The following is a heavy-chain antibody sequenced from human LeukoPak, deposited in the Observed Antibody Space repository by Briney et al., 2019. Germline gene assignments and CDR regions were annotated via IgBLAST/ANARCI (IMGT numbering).Heavy chain of an antibody. CDR1: GFTFSSYG. CDR2: MSYDGSNK. Sequence: GRSLRLSCAASGFTFSSYGMHWVRQAPGKGLEWVAVMSYDGSNKYYADSVKGRFTISRDNSKNTLYLQMNSLRAEDTAVYYCAKVGGVLWFGELLAPPDYWGQGTLVTVSS. J-gene: IGHJ4*02. D-gene: IGHD3-10*01. V-gene: IGHV3-30*18. CDR3: AKVGGVLWFGELLAPPDY.